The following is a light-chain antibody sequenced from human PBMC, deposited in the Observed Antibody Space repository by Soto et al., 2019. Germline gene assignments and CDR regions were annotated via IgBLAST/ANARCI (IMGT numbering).Light chain of an antibody. Sequence: QSALTQPASVSGSPGQSITISCTGTSSDVGGYNYVSWYQQHPGKAPKLMIYDVSNRPSVVSNRFSGSKSGNTASLTISGLQAEDEADYYCRSYTSSSAPYVFGTGTKLTVL. V-gene: IGLV2-14*01. CDR1: SSDVGGYNY. CDR3: RSYTSSSAPYV. J-gene: IGLJ1*01. CDR2: DVS.